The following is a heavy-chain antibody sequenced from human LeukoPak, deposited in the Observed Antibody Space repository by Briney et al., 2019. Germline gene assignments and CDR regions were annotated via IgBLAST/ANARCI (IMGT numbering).Heavy chain of an antibody. CDR1: GGSISSSSYY. Sequence: PSETLSLTCTVSGGSISSSSYYWGWIRQPPGKGLEWIGSIYYSGSTYYNPSLKSRVTISVDTSKNQFSLKLSSVTAADTAVYYCARAVAVEGYLDAFDIWGQGTMVTVSS. CDR2: IYYSGST. J-gene: IGHJ3*02. CDR3: ARAVAVEGYLDAFDI. V-gene: IGHV4-39*01. D-gene: IGHD5-24*01.